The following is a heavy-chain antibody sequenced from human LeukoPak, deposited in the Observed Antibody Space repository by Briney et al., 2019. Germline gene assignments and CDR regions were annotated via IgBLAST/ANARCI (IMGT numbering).Heavy chain of an antibody. CDR2: IYYSGST. D-gene: IGHD3-9*01. V-gene: IGHV4-39*01. CDR1: GGSISSSSYY. J-gene: IGHJ4*02. CDR3: EAGVDGALLRYFAWFIL. Sequence: SETLSLTCTVSGGSISSSSYYGGWIRQPPGKGLEWIGSIYYSGSTYYNPALKSRVTISVDTSKNQFSLKLSSVTAADTAVYYCEAGVDGALLRYFAWFILWGQGTLVTVSS.